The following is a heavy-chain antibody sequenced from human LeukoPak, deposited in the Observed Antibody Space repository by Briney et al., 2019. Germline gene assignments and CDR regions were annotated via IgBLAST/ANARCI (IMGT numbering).Heavy chain of an antibody. V-gene: IGHV4-4*07. CDR1: GASISSYH. J-gene: IGHJ5*02. CDR2: IFASGNA. Sequence: ASETLSLTCSVSGASISSYHWSWIRQPAGRGLEWIGRIFASGNAIYNASLTSRVLMSVETSKNQLSLKLSSVPAADTAVYYCARDLRAVAGTVWFDPLGQGTLLTVSS. D-gene: IGHD6-19*01. CDR3: ARDLRAVAGTVWFDP.